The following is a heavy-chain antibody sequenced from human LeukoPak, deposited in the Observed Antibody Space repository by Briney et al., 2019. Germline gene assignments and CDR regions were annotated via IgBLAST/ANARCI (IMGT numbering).Heavy chain of an antibody. D-gene: IGHD2-15*01. V-gene: IGHV4-4*07. Sequence: PSETLSLTCAVSGGSISSYYWSWIRQPAGKGLEWIGRIYTSGTTNYNPSLKSRVTMPVDTSKNQFSLNLNSVTAADTAVYYCARTRPRAATFDYWGQGTLVTVSS. CDR1: GGSISSYY. J-gene: IGHJ4*02. CDR2: IYTSGTT. CDR3: ARTRPRAATFDY.